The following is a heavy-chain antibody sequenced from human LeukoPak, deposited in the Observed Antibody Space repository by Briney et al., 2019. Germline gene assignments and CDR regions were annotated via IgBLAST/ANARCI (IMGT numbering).Heavy chain of an antibody. J-gene: IGHJ4*02. CDR3: ASTSKSIRYFDWLPFDY. V-gene: IGHV4-39*07. Sequence: PSETLSLTCTVSGGSISSSSYYWGWIRQPPGKGLEWIGSIYYSGSTYCNPSLKSRVTISVDTSKNQFSLKLSSVTAADTAVYYCASTSKSIRYFDWLPFDYWGQGTLVTVSS. D-gene: IGHD3-9*01. CDR2: IYYSGST. CDR1: GGSISSSSYY.